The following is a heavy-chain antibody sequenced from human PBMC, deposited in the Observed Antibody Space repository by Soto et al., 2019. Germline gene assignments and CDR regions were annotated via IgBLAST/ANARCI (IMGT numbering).Heavy chain of an antibody. D-gene: IGHD3-9*01. CDR1: GFTFGSFQ. CDR2: ISGSGDTI. Sequence: GGSLRLSCEASGFTFGSFQMNWVRQAPGRGLEWISHISGSGDTIYYADSVKGRFTISRDNAKDSLALHMNSLRAEDTGVYFCARDLILTGAIDFDYWGQRTLVTVSS. V-gene: IGHV3-48*03. J-gene: IGHJ4*02. CDR3: ARDLILTGAIDFDY.